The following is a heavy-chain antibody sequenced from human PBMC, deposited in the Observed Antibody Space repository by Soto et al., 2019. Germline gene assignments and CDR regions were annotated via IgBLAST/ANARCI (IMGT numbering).Heavy chain of an antibody. J-gene: IGHJ4*02. CDR2: IIPIFGTA. CDR1: GGTFSSYA. D-gene: IGHD2-21*02. V-gene: IGHV1-69*06. Sequence: ASVKVSCKASGGTFSSYAISWVRQAPGQGLEWMGGIIPIFGTANYAQKFQGRVTITADKSTSTAYMELSSLRSEDTAVYYCARESSGDSYYFDYWGQGTLVTVSS. CDR3: ARESSGDSYYFDY.